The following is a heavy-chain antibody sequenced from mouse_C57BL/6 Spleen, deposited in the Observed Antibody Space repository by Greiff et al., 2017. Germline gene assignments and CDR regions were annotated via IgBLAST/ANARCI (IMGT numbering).Heavy chain of an antibody. D-gene: IGHD2-1*01. CDR2: IDPSDSYT. V-gene: IGHV1-59*01. CDR1: GYTFTSYW. Sequence: VQLQQPGAELVRPGTSVKLSCKASGYTFTSYWMHWVKQRPGQGLEWIGVIDPSDSYTNYNQKFKGKATLTVDTSSSTAYMQLSSLTSEDSAVYYCARGVTIIGTFAYWGQGTLVTVSA. J-gene: IGHJ3*01. CDR3: ARGVTIIGTFAY.